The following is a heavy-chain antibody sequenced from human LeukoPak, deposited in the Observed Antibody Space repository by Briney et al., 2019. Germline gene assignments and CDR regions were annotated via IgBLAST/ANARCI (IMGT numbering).Heavy chain of an antibody. V-gene: IGHV3-33*01. CDR2: IWYDGSNK. D-gene: IGHD3-10*01. CDR1: GFTFSSYG. Sequence: GGSLRLSCAASGFTFSSYGMHWVRQAPGKGLEWVAVIWYDGSNKYYADSVKGRFTISRDNSKNTLYLQMNSLRAEDTAVYYCARDRLPITMVRGVQGPFDYWGQGTLVTVSS. J-gene: IGHJ4*02. CDR3: ARDRLPITMVRGVQGPFDY.